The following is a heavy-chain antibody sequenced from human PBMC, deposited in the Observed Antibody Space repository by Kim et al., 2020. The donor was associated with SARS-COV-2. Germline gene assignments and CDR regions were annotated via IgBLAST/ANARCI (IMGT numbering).Heavy chain of an antibody. CDR3: ARRDAGVGATTIDY. CDR2: IYYSGST. J-gene: IGHJ4*02. V-gene: IGHV4-39*01. CDR1: GGSISSSSYY. Sequence: SETLSLTCTVSGGSISSSSYYWGWIRQPPGKGLEWIGSIYYSGSTYYNPSLKSRVTISVDTSKNQFSLKLSSVTAADTAVYYCARRDAGVGATTIDYWGQGTLVTVSS. D-gene: IGHD1-26*01.